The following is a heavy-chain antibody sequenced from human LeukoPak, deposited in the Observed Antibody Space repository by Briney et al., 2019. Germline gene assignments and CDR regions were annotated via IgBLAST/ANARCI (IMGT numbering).Heavy chain of an antibody. J-gene: IGHJ4*02. CDR3: ARQTSIAAAPPFAGTYLNGNKHYFDY. V-gene: IGHV4-59*08. Sequence: SETLSLTCTVSGGSISSYYWSWIRQPPGKGLEWIGYIYYSGSTNYNPSLKSRVTISVDTSKNQFSLKLSSVTAADTAVYYCARQTSIAAAPPFAGTYLNGNKHYFDYWGQGTLVTVSS. D-gene: IGHD6-13*01. CDR1: GGSISSYY. CDR2: IYYSGST.